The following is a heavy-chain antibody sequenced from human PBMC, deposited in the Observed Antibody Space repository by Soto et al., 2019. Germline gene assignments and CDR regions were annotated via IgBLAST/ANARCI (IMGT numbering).Heavy chain of an antibody. V-gene: IGHV1-69*13. CDR1: GGTFSSYS. J-gene: IGHJ3*02. CDR3: ARDPEETTNAFDI. CDR2: IIPIFGTA. D-gene: IGHD4-17*01. Sequence: SVKVSCKASGGTFSSYSISWVRQAPGQGLEWMGGIIPIFGTANYAQKFQGRVTITADESTSIAYMELSSLRSEDTAVYYCARDPEETTNAFDIWGQGTMVTVSS.